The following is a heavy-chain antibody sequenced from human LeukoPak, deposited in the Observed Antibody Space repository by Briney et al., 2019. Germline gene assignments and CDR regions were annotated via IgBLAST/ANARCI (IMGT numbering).Heavy chain of an antibody. CDR3: ASENYYDSSGYSEGLDV. CDR1: GGCISSYY. V-gene: IGHV4-4*07. CDR2: MYVSGTT. J-gene: IGHJ6*02. Sequence: SETLTLTCTVSGGCISSYYWTWVRQPAGKGLEWIGRMYVSGTTNYNPSLKSRVTMSVDTSKNQFSLKLTSVTAADTAVYYCASENYYDSSGYSEGLDVWGQGTTVTVSS. D-gene: IGHD3-22*01.